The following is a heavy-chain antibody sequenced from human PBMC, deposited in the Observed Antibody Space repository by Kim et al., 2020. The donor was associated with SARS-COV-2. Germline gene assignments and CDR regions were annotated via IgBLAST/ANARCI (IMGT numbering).Heavy chain of an antibody. CDR2: ISGSGGST. J-gene: IGHJ4*02. CDR1: GFTFSSYA. V-gene: IGHV3-23*01. Sequence: GGSLRLSCAASGFTFSSYAMSWVRQAPGKGLEWVSAISGSGGSTYYADSVKGRFTISRDNSKNTLYLQMNSLRAEDTAVYYCAKILLWFGELRGFDYWGQGTLVTVSS. CDR3: AKILLWFGELRGFDY. D-gene: IGHD3-10*01.